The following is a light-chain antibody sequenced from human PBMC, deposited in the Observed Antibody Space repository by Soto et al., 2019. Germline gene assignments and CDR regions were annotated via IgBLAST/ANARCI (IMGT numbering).Light chain of an antibody. CDR1: QSISSW. V-gene: IGKV1-5*03. CDR2: KAS. CDR3: QQYNSYSQK. Sequence: DIQMTQSPSTRSASVGDTVTRTCRASQSISSWLAWYQQKPGKAPKLLIYKASSLESGVQSRFSGSGSGTEFTLTISSLQPDDFVTYYCQQYNSYSQKFGQGTKVDIK. J-gene: IGKJ1*01.